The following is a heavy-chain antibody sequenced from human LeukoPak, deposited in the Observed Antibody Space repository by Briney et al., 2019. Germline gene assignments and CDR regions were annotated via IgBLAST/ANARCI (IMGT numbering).Heavy chain of an antibody. CDR2: ISSSGSTI. D-gene: IGHD1-26*01. CDR3: ARDRGRPSGSILEPYYFDY. V-gene: IGHV3-48*03. CDR1: GFTFSSYE. Sequence: GGSLRLSCAASGFTFSSYEMNWVRQAPGKGLEWVSYISSSGSTIYYADSVKGRFTISRDNAKNSLYLQMSSLRAEDTAVYCCARDRGRPSGSILEPYYFDYWGQGTLVTVSS. J-gene: IGHJ4*02.